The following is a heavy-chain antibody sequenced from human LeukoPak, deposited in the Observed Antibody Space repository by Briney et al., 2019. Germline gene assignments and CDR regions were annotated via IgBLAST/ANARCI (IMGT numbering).Heavy chain of an antibody. Sequence: GASVKISCKASGYTFTSYYIHWVRQAPGQGLEWMGWINPNSGGTNYAQKFQGRVTMTRDTSISTAYMELSRLRSDDTAVYYCARFRSYSGSYSDAFDIWGQGTMVTVSS. V-gene: IGHV1-2*02. D-gene: IGHD1-26*01. CDR2: INPNSGGT. CDR3: ARFRSYSGSYSDAFDI. J-gene: IGHJ3*02. CDR1: GYTFTSYY.